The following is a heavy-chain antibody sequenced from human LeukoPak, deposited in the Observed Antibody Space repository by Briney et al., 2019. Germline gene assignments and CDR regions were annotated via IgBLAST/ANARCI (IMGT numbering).Heavy chain of an antibody. CDR3: ARATSSGRYYYYYMDV. Sequence: PSETLSLTCTVSGGSISSYYWSWIRQPAGKGLEWIGRIYTSGGTNYNPSLKSRVTMSVDTSKNQFSLKLSSVTAADTAVYYCARATSSGRYYYYYMDVWGKGTTVTVSS. V-gene: IGHV4-4*07. CDR2: IYTSGGT. D-gene: IGHD2-2*01. J-gene: IGHJ6*03. CDR1: GGSISSYY.